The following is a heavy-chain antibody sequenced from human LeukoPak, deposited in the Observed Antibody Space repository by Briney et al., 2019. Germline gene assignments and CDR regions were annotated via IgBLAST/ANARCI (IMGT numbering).Heavy chain of an antibody. Sequence: GGSLRLSCAASGFTFSSYSMNWVRQAPGKGLGWVSSISGSSSYIYYADSVKGRFTISRDNAKNSLYLQMNSLRAADTAVYYCARGPSGYYSWNSWFDPWGQGTLVTVSS. CDR2: ISGSSSYI. V-gene: IGHV3-21*06. CDR3: ARGPSGYYSWNSWFDP. D-gene: IGHD3-22*01. CDR1: GFTFSSYS. J-gene: IGHJ5*02.